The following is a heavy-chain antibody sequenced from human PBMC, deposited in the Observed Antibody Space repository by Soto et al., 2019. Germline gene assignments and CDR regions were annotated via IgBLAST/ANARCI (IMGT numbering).Heavy chain of an antibody. J-gene: IGHJ5*02. CDR2: IFYSGGA. Sequence: QLLLQESGPGLVKPSETLSLTCTVSGGSILDSTYYWAWIRQSPGKGLEWIGTIFYSGGAFYTPALTGRVTVAVDTSNTQFSLWLSSVTAADTAVYYCARQASGYYYGWFDPWGQGTLVTVSS. CDR1: GGSILDSTYY. D-gene: IGHD3-22*01. CDR3: ARQASGYYYGWFDP. V-gene: IGHV4-39*01.